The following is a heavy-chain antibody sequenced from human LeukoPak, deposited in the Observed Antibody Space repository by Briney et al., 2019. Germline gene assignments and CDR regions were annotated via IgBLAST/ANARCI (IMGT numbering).Heavy chain of an antibody. CDR3: ARGGSYLSAFDI. J-gene: IGHJ3*02. Sequence: GGSLRLSCAASGFTFSSYAMSWVSQAPGKGLEWVSAISGSGGSTYYADSVKGRFTISRDNSKNTLYLQMNSLRAEDTAVYYCARGGSYLSAFDIWGQGTMVTVSS. CDR2: ISGSGGST. V-gene: IGHV3-23*01. CDR1: GFTFSSYA. D-gene: IGHD1-26*01.